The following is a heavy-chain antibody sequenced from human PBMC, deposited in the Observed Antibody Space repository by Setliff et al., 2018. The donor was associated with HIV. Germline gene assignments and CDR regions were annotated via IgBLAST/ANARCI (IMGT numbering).Heavy chain of an antibody. CDR2: IFHTGST. CDR3: ARLMPNWDYFDY. V-gene: IGHV4-4*02. J-gene: IGHJ4*02. CDR1: GASISSGNW. Sequence: PSETLSLTCAVSGASISSGNWWSWVRQSPGKGLEWIGEIFHTGSTNYNPSLKSRVTISVDTSKNHFSLNVSSLTAADTALYFCARLMPNWDYFDYWGRGTQVTVSS. D-gene: IGHD2-2*01.